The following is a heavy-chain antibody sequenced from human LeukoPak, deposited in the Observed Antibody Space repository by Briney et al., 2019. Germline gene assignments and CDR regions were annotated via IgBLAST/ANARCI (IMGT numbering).Heavy chain of an antibody. J-gene: IGHJ4*02. CDR2: IYYSGST. Sequence: SETLSLTCTVSGGSISSSSYYWGWIRQPPGTGLEWIGSIYYSGSTYYNPSLKSRVTISVDTSKNQFSLKLSSVTAADTAVYYRAGLKHKDYFDYWGQGTLVTVSS. V-gene: IGHV4-39*01. CDR1: GGSISSSSYY. CDR3: AGLKHKDYFDY.